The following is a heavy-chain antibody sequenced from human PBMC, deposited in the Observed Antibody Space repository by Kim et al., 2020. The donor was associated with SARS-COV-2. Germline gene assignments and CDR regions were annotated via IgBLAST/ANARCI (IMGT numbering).Heavy chain of an antibody. J-gene: IGHJ4*02. CDR3: ARGAAMVTPYFDY. Sequence: GGSLRLSCAASGFTFSSYAMHWVRQAPGKGLEWVAVISYDGSNKYYADSVKGRFTISRDNSKNTLYLQMNSLRAEDTAVYYCARGAAMVTPYFDYWGQGTLVTVSS. D-gene: IGHD5-18*01. V-gene: IGHV3-30-3*01. CDR2: ISYDGSNK. CDR1: GFTFSSYA.